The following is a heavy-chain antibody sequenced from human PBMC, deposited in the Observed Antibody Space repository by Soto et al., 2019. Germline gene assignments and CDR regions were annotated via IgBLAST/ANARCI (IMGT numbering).Heavy chain of an antibody. Sequence: EVQLVESGGGLVQPWESLRLSCAASGFNFGGYWMHWVRQAPVKGLVWVSRIKSDGSMTSYADSVKGRFTISRDNAKKTLYWQMNSLTVEDTAVYYCAKSDWFDPWGQGTLVIVSS. CDR1: GFNFGGYW. CDR3: AKSDWFDP. CDR2: IKSDGSMT. V-gene: IGHV3-74*01. J-gene: IGHJ5*02.